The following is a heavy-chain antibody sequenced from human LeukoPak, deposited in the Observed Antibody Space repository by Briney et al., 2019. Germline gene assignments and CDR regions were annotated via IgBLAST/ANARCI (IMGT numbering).Heavy chain of an antibody. V-gene: IGHV4-59*02. CDR2: IHSSGST. CDR1: GGFVNGYY. CDR3: AKVASGGAKFDY. Sequence: SETLSLTCTVFGGFVNGYYWSWIRQPPGKGLEWMAYIHSSGSTNYNPSLKSRLTASVDTSKNQFSLNVRSVTAADTAVYYCAKVASGGAKFDYWGQGTLVTVSS. D-gene: IGHD3-10*01. J-gene: IGHJ4*02.